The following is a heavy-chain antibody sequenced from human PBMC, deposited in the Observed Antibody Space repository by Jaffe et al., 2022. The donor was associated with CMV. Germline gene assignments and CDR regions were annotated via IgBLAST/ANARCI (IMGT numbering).Heavy chain of an antibody. Sequence: QLQLQESGPGLVKPSETLSLTCTVSGGSISSSSYYWGWIRQPPGKGLEWIGSIYYSGSTYYNPSLKSRVTISVDTSKNQFSLKLSSVTAADTAVYYCARQAVGYFDGWYGMDVWGQGTTVTVSS. CDR2: IYYSGST. CDR1: GGSISSSSYY. J-gene: IGHJ6*02. V-gene: IGHV4-39*01. CDR3: ARQAVGYFDGWYGMDV. D-gene: IGHD3-9*01.